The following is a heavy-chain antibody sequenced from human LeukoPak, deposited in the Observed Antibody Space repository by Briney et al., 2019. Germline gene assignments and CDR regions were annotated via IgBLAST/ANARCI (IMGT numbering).Heavy chain of an antibody. CDR3: AREGRQDYVYFDC. Sequence: SETLSLTCTASGDSISSYYWSWIRQAPGKGLEWMGYINYSGNTNYNPSLKSRVTISVDTSKNQFSLRLTSVTAADTAVYYCAREGRQDYVYFDCWGQGTLVTVSS. D-gene: IGHD4-17*01. V-gene: IGHV4-59*01. CDR1: GDSISSYY. CDR2: INYSGNT. J-gene: IGHJ4*02.